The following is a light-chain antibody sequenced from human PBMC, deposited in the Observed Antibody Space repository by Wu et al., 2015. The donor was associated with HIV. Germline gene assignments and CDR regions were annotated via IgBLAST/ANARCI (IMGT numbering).Light chain of an antibody. V-gene: IGKV3-15*01. CDR1: QNIKTN. CDR2: DVS. CDR3: QQYNRWPPNT. Sequence: VVMTQSPATLSVSPGERATLSCRASQNIKTNLAWYQQKPGQAPRLLIYDVSTRASDVPARFSGSGSGTDFTPTISSVQSADFAVYYCQQYNRWPPNTFGQGTKVEI. J-gene: IGKJ2*01.